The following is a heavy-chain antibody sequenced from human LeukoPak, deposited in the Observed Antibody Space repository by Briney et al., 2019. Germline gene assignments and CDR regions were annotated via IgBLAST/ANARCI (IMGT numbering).Heavy chain of an antibody. Sequence: ASVKVSCKASGYTFTSYGISWVRQAPGQGLEWMGWISAYNGNTNYAQKLQGRVTMTTDTSTSTAYMELRSLRSDDTAVYYCARDPVLRYFDWLLEHNNWFDPWGQGTLVTVSS. V-gene: IGHV1-18*01. CDR3: ARDPVLRYFDWLLEHNNWFDP. CDR1: GYTFTSYG. D-gene: IGHD3-9*01. J-gene: IGHJ5*02. CDR2: ISAYNGNT.